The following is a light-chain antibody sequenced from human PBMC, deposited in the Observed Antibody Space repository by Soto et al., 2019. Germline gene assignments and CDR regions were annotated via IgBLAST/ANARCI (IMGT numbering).Light chain of an antibody. CDR3: QHYGDSNPT. V-gene: IGKV3D-20*01. Sequence: IVLTQSPVTLSLSPGEVATLSCGASQTITFNFLAWYQQKPGLAPRLLVYDASIRADGIPDRFSGSVSGTDFTRTIRRLEPEDVAMYYCQHYGDSNPTFGGGTRVEI. CDR1: QTITFNF. CDR2: DAS. J-gene: IGKJ4*01.